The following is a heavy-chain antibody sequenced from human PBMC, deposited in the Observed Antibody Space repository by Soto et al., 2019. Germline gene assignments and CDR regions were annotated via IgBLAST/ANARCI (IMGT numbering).Heavy chain of an antibody. V-gene: IGHV4-39*02. J-gene: IGHJ4*02. Sequence: HSDTTYISCTACRGTVCISSYDVGLIRQPPGKGLEWIGNIYYSGSAYYNPSLKSRVTISVDMSKNNFSLKLSSVTAADTAVYYCARRGVSGAVDYWGQGTLVTVFS. CDR1: RGTVCISSYD. CDR2: IYYSGSA. D-gene: IGHD3-10*01. CDR3: ARRGVSGAVDY.